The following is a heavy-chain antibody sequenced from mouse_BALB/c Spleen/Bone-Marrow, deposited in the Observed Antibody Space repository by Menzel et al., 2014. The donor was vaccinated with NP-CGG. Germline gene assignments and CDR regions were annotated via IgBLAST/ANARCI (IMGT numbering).Heavy chain of an antibody. CDR3: ARGGLLRAMDY. CDR1: GYSFTGYF. D-gene: IGHD2-3*01. J-gene: IGHJ4*01. Sequence: VQLQQSGPELVKPGASVKISCKASGYSFTGYFMNWVMQSHGKSLEWIGRINPYNGDTFYNQKFKGEATLTVDKPFSTAHMELRSLASEDSAVYYCARGGLLRAMDYWGQGTSVTVSS. CDR2: INPYNGDT. V-gene: IGHV1-20*02.